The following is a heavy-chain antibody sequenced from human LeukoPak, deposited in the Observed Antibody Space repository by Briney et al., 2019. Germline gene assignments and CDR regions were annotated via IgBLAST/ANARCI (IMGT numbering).Heavy chain of an antibody. D-gene: IGHD3-3*01. Sequence: SETLSLTCTVSGYSISSGYYWGWIRQPPGKGLEWIGSIYHSGSTYYNPSLKSRVTISVDTSKNQFSLKLSSVTAADTAVYYCARDPTRVGYYTDAFDIWGQGTMVTVSP. CDR3: ARDPTRVGYYTDAFDI. V-gene: IGHV4-38-2*02. J-gene: IGHJ3*02. CDR2: IYHSGST. CDR1: GYSISSGYY.